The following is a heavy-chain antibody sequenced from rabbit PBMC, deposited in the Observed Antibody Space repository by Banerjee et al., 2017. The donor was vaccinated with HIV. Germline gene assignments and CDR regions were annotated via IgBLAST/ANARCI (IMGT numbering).Heavy chain of an antibody. J-gene: IGHJ4*01. CDR1: GFDFSSYG. CDR3: ARGDGAYAGYDGL. D-gene: IGHD7-1*01. Sequence: QEQLVESGGGLVQPGGSLTLTCTASGFDFSSYGVSWVRQAPGKGLEWIGYIDPFFGTTYYATWVNGRFTISKTSSTTVTLQMTSLTAADTATYFCARGDGAYAGYDGLWGQGTLVTVS. V-gene: IGHV1S39*01. CDR2: IDPFFGTT.